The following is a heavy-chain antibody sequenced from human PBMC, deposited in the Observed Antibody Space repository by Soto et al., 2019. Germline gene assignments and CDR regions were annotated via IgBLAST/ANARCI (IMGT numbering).Heavy chain of an antibody. CDR2: TYYRSKWYN. Sequence: SQTLSLTCAISGDSVSSNSAAWNWIRQSPSRGLEWLGRTYYRSKWYNDFAVSVKSRITINPDTSKDQFSLQLNSVTPEDTAVYXCARARSPRYGSHGMDVWGQGTTVTVSS. V-gene: IGHV6-1*01. CDR1: GDSVSSNSAA. J-gene: IGHJ6*02. CDR3: ARARSPRYGSHGMDV. D-gene: IGHD1-26*01.